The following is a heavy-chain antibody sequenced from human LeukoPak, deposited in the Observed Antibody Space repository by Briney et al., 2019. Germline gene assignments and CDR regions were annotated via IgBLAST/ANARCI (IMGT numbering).Heavy chain of an antibody. CDR3: ARELTGIPAAIYYGMDV. V-gene: IGHV1-3*01. CDR2: INAGNGNT. Sequence: ASVKVSCKASGYTFTSYAMHWVRQAPGQRLEWMGWINAGNGNTKYSQKFQGRVTITRDTSASTAYMELSSLRSEDTAVYYCARELTGIPAAIYYGMDVWGQGTTVTVSS. J-gene: IGHJ6*02. CDR1: GYTFTSYA. D-gene: IGHD2-2*01.